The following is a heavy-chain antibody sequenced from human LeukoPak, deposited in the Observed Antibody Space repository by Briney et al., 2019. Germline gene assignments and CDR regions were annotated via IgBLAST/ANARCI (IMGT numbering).Heavy chain of an antibody. CDR1: GYTFTTYV. D-gene: IGHD6-13*01. V-gene: IGHV1-18*01. J-gene: IGHJ4*02. CDR3: AKSSIIAAAGPYYFDY. Sequence: ASVKVSCKTSGYTFTTYVFNWVRQAPGQGLEWMGWISAYNGNTNYAQNLQGRVTMTTDTSTSTAYMEVRSLRSEDTAVYYCAKSSIIAAAGPYYFDYWGQGTLVTVSS. CDR2: ISAYNGNT.